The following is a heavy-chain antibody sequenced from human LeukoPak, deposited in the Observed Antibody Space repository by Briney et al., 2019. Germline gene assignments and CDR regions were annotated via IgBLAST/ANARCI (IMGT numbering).Heavy chain of an antibody. Sequence: SETLSLTCTVSGGSISSYYWSWIRQPAGKGLEWIGRIYTSGSTNYNPPLKSRVTMSVDTSKNQFSLKLSSVTAADTAVYYCARSNPSVDYGDYAFDYWGQGTLVTVSS. D-gene: IGHD4-17*01. CDR1: GGSISSYY. CDR2: IYTSGST. V-gene: IGHV4-4*07. J-gene: IGHJ4*02. CDR3: ARSNPSVDYGDYAFDY.